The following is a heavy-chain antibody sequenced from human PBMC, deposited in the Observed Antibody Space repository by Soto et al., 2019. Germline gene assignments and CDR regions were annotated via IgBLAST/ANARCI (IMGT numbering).Heavy chain of an antibody. CDR3: STVVTPSYYYGMDV. J-gene: IGHJ6*02. CDR2: IIPIFGTA. V-gene: IGHV1-69*01. Sequence: QVQLVQSGAEVKKPGSSVKVSCKASGGTFSSYATSWVRQAPGQGLEWMGGIIPIFGTANYAQKFQGRVTITADESTSTAYMELSSLRSEDTAVYYCSTVVTPSYYYGMDVWGQGTTVTVSS. D-gene: IGHD2-21*02. CDR1: GGTFSSYA.